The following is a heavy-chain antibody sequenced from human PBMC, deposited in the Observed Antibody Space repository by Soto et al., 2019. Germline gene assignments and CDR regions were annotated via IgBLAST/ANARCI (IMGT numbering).Heavy chain of an antibody. J-gene: IGHJ4*02. Sequence: QVQLQESGPGLVKPSQTLSLTCTVSGGPISTSDYYWSWIRQPPGKGLEWIGYIYYSGTTYYNPSLKSRVSLSVDTSKSQFSLKLRSVTAADTAVYYCARSWGSGDYYHGYMFWGQGTLVTVSS. CDR2: IYYSGTT. CDR3: ARSWGSGDYYHGYMF. D-gene: IGHD3-10*01. CDR1: GGPISTSDYY. V-gene: IGHV4-30-4*01.